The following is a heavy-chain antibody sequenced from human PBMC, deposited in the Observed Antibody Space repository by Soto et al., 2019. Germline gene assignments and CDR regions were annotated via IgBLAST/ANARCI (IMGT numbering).Heavy chain of an antibody. D-gene: IGHD2-15*01. J-gene: IGHJ4*02. CDR2: ISGSGGST. CDR1: GFTFSSYA. V-gene: IGHV3-23*01. Sequence: GGSLRLSCAASGFTFSSYAMSWVRQAPGKGLEWVSAISGSGGSTYYADSVKGRFTISRDNSKNTLYLQMNSLRAEDTAVYYCAKDLLRYCSGGSCYSDYWGQGTLVAVSS. CDR3: AKDLLRYCSGGSCYSDY.